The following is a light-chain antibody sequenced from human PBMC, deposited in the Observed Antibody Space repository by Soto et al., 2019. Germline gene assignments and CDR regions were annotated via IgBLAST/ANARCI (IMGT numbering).Light chain of an antibody. V-gene: IGKV1-5*01. J-gene: IGKJ1*01. CDR2: DAS. CDR1: QSISSW. CDR3: QQYNSYPWT. Sequence: DIQMTQSPSTLSASAGDRVTITCRASQSISSWLAWYQQKPGKAPKLLIYDASSLESGVPSRFSGSGSGTEFPLTISSLQPDDFATYYCQQYNSYPWTFGQGTKVEIK.